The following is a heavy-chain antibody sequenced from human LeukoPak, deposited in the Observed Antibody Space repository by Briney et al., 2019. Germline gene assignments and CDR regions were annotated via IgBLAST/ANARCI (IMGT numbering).Heavy chain of an antibody. V-gene: IGHV4-38-2*02. J-gene: IGHJ5*02. Sequence: SETLSLTCTVSGYSVSSGYYWGRIRQPPGKGLEWIAGMYHSGDTYYNPSLRSRVTISVDTSKNQLSLKLSSVTAADTAVYYCARSKAHLSTSWYGNWFDPWGQGTLVTVSS. CDR1: GYSVSSGYY. CDR3: ARSKAHLSTSWYGNWFDP. D-gene: IGHD6-13*01. CDR2: MYHSGDT.